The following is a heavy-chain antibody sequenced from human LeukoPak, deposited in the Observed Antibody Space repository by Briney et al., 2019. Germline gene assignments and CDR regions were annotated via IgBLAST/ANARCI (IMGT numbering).Heavy chain of an antibody. CDR1: GFTFSSYG. J-gene: IGHJ4*02. Sequence: PGGSLRLSCAASGFTFSSYGMSWVRQAPGKGLEWVSAISGSGGSTYYADSVKGRFTISRDNSKNTLNLQMNSLRAEDTAVYYCAKDPTHYRVWDYYETIGLSYWGQGTLVTVSS. D-gene: IGHD3-22*01. CDR3: AKDPTHYRVWDYYETIGLSY. CDR2: ISGSGGST. V-gene: IGHV3-23*01.